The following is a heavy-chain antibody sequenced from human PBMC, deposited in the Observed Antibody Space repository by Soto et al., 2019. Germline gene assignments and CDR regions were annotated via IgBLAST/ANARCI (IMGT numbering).Heavy chain of an antibody. V-gene: IGHV4-31*02. Sequence: PSETLSLTCTVSGGSISSGGYYWSWIRQHPGKGLEWIGYIYYSGSTYYNPSLKSRVTISVDTSKNQFSLKLSSVTAADTAVYYCARTRSTYSYDSSGYKHFDYWGQGTLVTVSS. J-gene: IGHJ4*02. CDR3: ARTRSTYSYDSSGYKHFDY. D-gene: IGHD3-22*01. CDR1: GGSISSGGYY. CDR2: IYYSGST.